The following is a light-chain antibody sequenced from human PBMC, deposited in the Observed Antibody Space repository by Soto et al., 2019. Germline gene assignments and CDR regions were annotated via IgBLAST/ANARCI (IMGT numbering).Light chain of an antibody. CDR1: SSDVGGYNY. CDR2: EVS. Sequence: QSALTQPASVSGSPGQSITISCTGTSSDVGGYNYVSWYQQHPGKAPKLMIYEVSNRPSGVSNRFSGSKSGNTASLNISGLQAEDEADYYCSSYTSISTHVFGTGTKVTVL. CDR3: SSYTSISTHV. J-gene: IGLJ1*01. V-gene: IGLV2-14*01.